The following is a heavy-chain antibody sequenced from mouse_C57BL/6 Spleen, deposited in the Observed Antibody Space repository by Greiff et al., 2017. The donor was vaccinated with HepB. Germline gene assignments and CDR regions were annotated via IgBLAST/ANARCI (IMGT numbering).Heavy chain of an antibody. D-gene: IGHD1-1*01. V-gene: IGHV1-19*01. Sequence: EVQLQQSGPVLVKPGASVKMSCKASGYTFTDYYMNWVKQSHGKSLEWIGVINPYNGGTSYNQKFKGKATLTVDKSSSTAYMELNSLTSEDSAVYYCAAPYGSSYRGYAMDYWGQGTSVTVSS. CDR2: INPYNGGT. CDR1: GYTFTDYY. CDR3: AAPYGSSYRGYAMDY. J-gene: IGHJ4*01.